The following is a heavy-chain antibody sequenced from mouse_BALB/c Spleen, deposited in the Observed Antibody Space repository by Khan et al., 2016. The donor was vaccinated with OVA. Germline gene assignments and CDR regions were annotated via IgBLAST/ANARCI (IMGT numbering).Heavy chain of an antibody. Sequence: EVELVESGGDLVKPGGSLKLSCEASGFTFSSYGMSWVRQTPDKRLEWVATISNGGSYTYSPDSVKGRLTISRDNAKNTLYLQMSSLKSEDTAMYCCARDRFTSPAAWFAYWGQGTLVTVSA. D-gene: IGHD1-1*01. CDR3: ARDRFTSPAAWFAY. CDR1: GFTFSSYG. CDR2: ISNGGSYT. J-gene: IGHJ3*01. V-gene: IGHV5-6*01.